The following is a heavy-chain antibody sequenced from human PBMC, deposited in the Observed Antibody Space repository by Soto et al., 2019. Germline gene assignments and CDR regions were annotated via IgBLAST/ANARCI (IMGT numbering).Heavy chain of an antibody. V-gene: IGHV4-31*03. CDR2: IYYSGTA. CDR3: ARAPDYSWWYCDL. J-gene: IGHJ2*01. D-gene: IGHD4-4*01. Sequence: QVQLQESGPGLVKPSQTLSLTCTVSVGSISSVGYYWSWIRQHPGKGLEWIGYIYYSGTAYYNPPLKSRVTMSIDTSKNQFSLRLSSVTAADTAVYYGARAPDYSWWYCDLWGRGSLVTVSS. CDR1: VGSISSVGYY.